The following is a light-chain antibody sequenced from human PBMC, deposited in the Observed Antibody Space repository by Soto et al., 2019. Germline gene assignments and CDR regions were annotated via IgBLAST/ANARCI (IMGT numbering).Light chain of an antibody. Sequence: DVQITHSPSSLSSSVLDIFTITCLASHSVISYLNLYQQTPGTPPKLLIYAASSLQSGVPSKFSGSGSGTDSTLTISSLQPEDSTTYYCQQSYILPWTFGQGTKVDIK. CDR3: QQSYILPWT. CDR2: AAS. J-gene: IGKJ1*01. CDR1: HSVISY. V-gene: IGKV1-39*01.